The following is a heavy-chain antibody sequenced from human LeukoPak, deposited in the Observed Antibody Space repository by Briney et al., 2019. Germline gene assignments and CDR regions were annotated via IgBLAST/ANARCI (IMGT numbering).Heavy chain of an antibody. J-gene: IGHJ4*02. CDR1: GYIFTSYY. D-gene: IGHD3-9*01. V-gene: IGHV1-46*01. CDR3: ARPDILTGYYDF. CDR2: INPRGGST. Sequence: GASVKVSCKASGYIFTSYYMHWVRQAPGQGLKWMGIINPRGGSTTYAQKFQGRVTVTRDTSTSTVYMELSSLRSEDTAMYYCARPDILTGYYDFWGQGTLVTVSS.